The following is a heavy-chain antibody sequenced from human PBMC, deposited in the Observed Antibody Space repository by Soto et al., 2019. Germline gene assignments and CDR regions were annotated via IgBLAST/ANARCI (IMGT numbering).Heavy chain of an antibody. CDR3: ARGGRRSPGMDV. CDR2: INPSGGST. CDR1: GCAFTSYC. J-gene: IGHJ6*02. Sequence: ASVKVSCKASGCAFTSYCMHWVRQAPGQGLEWMGIINPSGGSTSYAQKFQGRVTMTRDTSTSTVYMELSSLRSEDTAVYYCARGGRRSPGMDVWGQGTTVTVSS. V-gene: IGHV1-46*01.